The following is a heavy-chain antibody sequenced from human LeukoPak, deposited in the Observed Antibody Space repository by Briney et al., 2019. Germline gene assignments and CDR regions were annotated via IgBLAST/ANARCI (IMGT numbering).Heavy chain of an antibody. V-gene: IGHV3-48*02. Sequence: GGSLRLSCVPSGFTLTSYSMNWVRQAPGKGLEWLSYISRSSSTIFYTDSVKGRFTISRDNAKNSLYLQMNSLRDEDTAVYYCARGPVDGVDAFDIWGPGTMVTVSS. CDR2: ISRSSSTI. CDR3: ARGPVDGVDAFDI. CDR1: GFTLTSYS. D-gene: IGHD3-16*01. J-gene: IGHJ3*02.